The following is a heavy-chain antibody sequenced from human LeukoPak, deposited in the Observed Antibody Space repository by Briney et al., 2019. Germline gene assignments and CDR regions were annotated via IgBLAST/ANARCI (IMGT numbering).Heavy chain of an antibody. D-gene: IGHD3-22*01. V-gene: IGHV3-30*18. J-gene: IGHJ4*02. Sequence: GGSLRLSCAASGFTFSSYGMHWVRQAPGKGLEWVAVISYDGSNKYYADSVKGRFTISRDNSKNTLYLQMNSLRAEDTAVYYCAYEYYYDSSGQAVEPNFDYWGQGTLVTVSS. CDR3: AYEYYYDSSGQAVEPNFDY. CDR1: GFTFSSYG. CDR2: ISYDGSNK.